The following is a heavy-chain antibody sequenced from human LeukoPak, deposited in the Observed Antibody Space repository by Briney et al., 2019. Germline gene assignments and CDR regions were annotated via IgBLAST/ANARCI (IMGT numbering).Heavy chain of an antibody. CDR2: INPNTDGI. CDR1: GYTFTDYY. D-gene: IGHD1-26*01. Sequence: ASVTVSFKASGYTFTDYYIHWVRQAPGQGLEWMGWINPNTDGINYAQNFRGRVTMTRDTSISTAYMELSSLRSDDTAIYYCARVKALGIVGSTTVLDPWGQGTLVTVSS. CDR3: ARVKALGIVGSTTVLDP. V-gene: IGHV1-2*02. J-gene: IGHJ5*02.